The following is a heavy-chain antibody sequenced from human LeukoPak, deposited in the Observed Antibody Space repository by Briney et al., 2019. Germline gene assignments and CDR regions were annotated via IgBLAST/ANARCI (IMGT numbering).Heavy chain of an antibody. CDR2: IYHSGST. CDR1: GGSISSSNW. V-gene: IGHV4-4*02. CDR3: ARNYFGSGTYPFDY. J-gene: IGHJ4*02. Sequence: SETLSLTCAVSGGSISSSNWWSWVRQPPGKGLEWIGEIYHSGSTNYNPSLKSRVTLSVDKSKNQFPLKLSSVTAADTAVYYCARNYFGSGTYPFDYWGQGTLVTVSS. D-gene: IGHD3-10*01.